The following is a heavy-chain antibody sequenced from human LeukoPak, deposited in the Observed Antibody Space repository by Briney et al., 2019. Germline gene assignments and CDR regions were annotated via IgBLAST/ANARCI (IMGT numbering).Heavy chain of an antibody. CDR1: GGTFSSYG. Sequence: ASVKVSCKASGGTFSSYGISWVRQAPGQGLEWMGWISAYNGNTNYAQKLQGRVTMTTDTSTSTAYMELRSLRSDDTAVYYCARGGGPYSSATEFDPWGQGTLVTVSS. CDR2: ISAYNGNT. D-gene: IGHD6-19*01. V-gene: IGHV1-18*01. J-gene: IGHJ5*02. CDR3: ARGGGPYSSATEFDP.